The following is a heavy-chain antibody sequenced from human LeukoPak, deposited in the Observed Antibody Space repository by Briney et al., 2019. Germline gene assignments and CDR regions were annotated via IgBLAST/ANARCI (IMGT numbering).Heavy chain of an antibody. CDR2: IKKDGSEK. CDR1: VFTFSRYW. D-gene: IGHD5-18*01. J-gene: IGHJ4*02. V-gene: IGHV3-7*03. CDR3: AREHTATDY. Sequence: GGSLRLSCAASVFTFSRYWMSWVRQAPGKGLEWVANIKKDGSEKYYVDSVKGRFTISRDNAKNSLYLQMNSLRAEDTAVYYCAREHTATDYWGQGTLVTVSS.